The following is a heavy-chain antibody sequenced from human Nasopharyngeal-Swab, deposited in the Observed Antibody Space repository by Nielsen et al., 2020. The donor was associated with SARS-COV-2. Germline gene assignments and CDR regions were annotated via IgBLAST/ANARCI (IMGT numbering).Heavy chain of an antibody. J-gene: IGHJ4*02. CDR2: VNPFDSNT. V-gene: IGHV5-51*01. CDR1: GYDFSSYY. Sequence: GESLKISCQASGYDFSSYYIGWVRQLPGKGLEWMGIVNPFDSNTSYGPSFQGHVIISADKSTNTAYLHWNSLKASDTAMYYCAKHFAVDTSRTTLDYWGPGSLVTVSS. D-gene: IGHD5-18*01. CDR3: AKHFAVDTSRTTLDY.